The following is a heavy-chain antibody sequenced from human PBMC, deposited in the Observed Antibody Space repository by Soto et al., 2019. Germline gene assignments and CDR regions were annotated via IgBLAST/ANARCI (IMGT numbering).Heavy chain of an antibody. CDR3: ARRLAVAGRAPFDY. CDR2: IYWDNDK. CDR1: GFSLSTSGVG. D-gene: IGHD6-19*01. V-gene: IGHV2-5*02. Sequence: QITLKESGRTLVKPTQTLTLTCTFSGFSLSTSGVGVGWIRQPPGKALEWLALIYWDNDKRYNPSLKSRLTTTKDTFKNQVVLTMSTMDPVDTATYYCARRLAVAGRAPFDYWGQGTLVTVSS. J-gene: IGHJ4*02.